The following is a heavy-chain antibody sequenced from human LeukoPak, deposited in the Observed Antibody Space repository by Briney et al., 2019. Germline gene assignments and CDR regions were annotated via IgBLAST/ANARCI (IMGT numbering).Heavy chain of an antibody. CDR3: AKGGYSYGFLFDY. CDR1: GFTFSSYA. V-gene: IGHV3-23*01. D-gene: IGHD5-18*01. CDR2: ISTSGGST. Sequence: GGSLRLSCAASGFTFSSYAMSWVRQAPGKGLEWVSAISTSGGSTYYADSVKGRFTISRDNSKNTLYLQTNSLRAEDTAVYYCAKGGYSYGFLFDYWGQGTLVTVSS. J-gene: IGHJ4*02.